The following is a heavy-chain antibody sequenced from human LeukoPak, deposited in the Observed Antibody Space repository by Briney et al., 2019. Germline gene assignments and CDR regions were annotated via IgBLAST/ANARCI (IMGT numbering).Heavy chain of an antibody. D-gene: IGHD3-22*01. Sequence: SETLSLTCTVSGGSISSGFYYWAWIRQPPGKGLEWIGSIYYSGITYYNPSLKSPVTISVDTAKNQFSLNLRSVNAADTAVYYCARVADYYDSSGYYDYWGQGTLVTVSS. CDR3: ARVADYYDSSGYYDY. CDR2: IYYSGIT. CDR1: GGSISSGFYY. J-gene: IGHJ4*02. V-gene: IGHV4-39*01.